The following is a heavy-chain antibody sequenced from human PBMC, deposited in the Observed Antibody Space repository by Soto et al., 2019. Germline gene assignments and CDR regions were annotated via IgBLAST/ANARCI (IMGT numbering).Heavy chain of an antibody. V-gene: IGHV3-21*01. Sequence: EVQLVESGGGLVKPGGSLRLSCAASGFTFSSYSMNWVRQAPGKGLEWVSSISSSSSYIYYADSVKGRFTISRDNAKISLYLQMNSLRAEDTAVYYCARIGSSSGWTEAFDIWGQGTMVTVSS. CDR2: ISSSSSYI. D-gene: IGHD6-19*01. CDR3: ARIGSSSGWTEAFDI. CDR1: GFTFSSYS. J-gene: IGHJ3*02.